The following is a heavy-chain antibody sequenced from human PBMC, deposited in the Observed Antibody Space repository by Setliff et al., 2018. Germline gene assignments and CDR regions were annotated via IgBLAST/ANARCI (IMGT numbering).Heavy chain of an antibody. CDR1: GGSISSSSYY. Sequence: LSLTCTVSGGSISSSSYYWGWIRQPPGKGLEWIGSIYYTGITYYNPSLKSRVTISEDMSENQISLKLNPVTAADTAVYYCVRTFNGSPADRWGQGTLVTVSS. CDR2: IYYTGIT. CDR3: VRTFNGSPADR. V-gene: IGHV4-39*01. J-gene: IGHJ5*02. D-gene: IGHD2-2*01.